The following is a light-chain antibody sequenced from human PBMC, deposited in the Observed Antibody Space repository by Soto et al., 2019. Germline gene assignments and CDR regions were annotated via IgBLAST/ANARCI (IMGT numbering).Light chain of an antibody. J-gene: IGKJ4*02. CDR3: QQTYSNPFT. CDR1: QSVLYSSDNKNY. CDR2: WAS. V-gene: IGKV4-1*01. Sequence: DIVMTQSPDSLAVSLGERATINCKSSQSVLYSSDNKNYLAWYQQKPGQPPKLVISWASIRESGVPDRFSGSGSGTDFTLTIRRLKAQHLEVYYCQQTYSNPFTFGGRTKVDIK.